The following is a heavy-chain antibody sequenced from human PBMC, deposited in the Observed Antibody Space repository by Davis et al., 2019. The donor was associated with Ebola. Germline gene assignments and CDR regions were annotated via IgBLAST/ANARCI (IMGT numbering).Heavy chain of an antibody. CDR1: GGSISSSSYY. D-gene: IGHD6-6*01. CDR3: ARDEYSSSSGKKY. Sequence: MPSETLSLTCTVSGGSISSSSYYWGWIRQPPGKGLEWIGSIYYSGSTYYNPSLKSRVTISVDTSKNQFSLKLSSVTAADTAVYYCARDEYSSSSGKKYWGQGTLVTVSS. V-gene: IGHV4-39*02. J-gene: IGHJ4*02. CDR2: IYYSGST.